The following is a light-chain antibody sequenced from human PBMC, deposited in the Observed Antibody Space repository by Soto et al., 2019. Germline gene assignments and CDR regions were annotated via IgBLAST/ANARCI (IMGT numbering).Light chain of an antibody. CDR2: GAS. V-gene: IGKV3-15*01. CDR1: QSVSSN. Sequence: EIVMTQSPATLSVSPGERATLSCRASQSVSSNLAWYQQKPGQAPRLLISGASTRATGIPARFSGSGSGTEFTLTISSLQSEDFAVYYCQQYNNWPRPFGGGTKVEIK. J-gene: IGKJ4*01. CDR3: QQYNNWPRP.